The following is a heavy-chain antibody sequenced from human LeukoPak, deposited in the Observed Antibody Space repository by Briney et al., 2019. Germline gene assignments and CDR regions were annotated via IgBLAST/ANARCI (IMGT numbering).Heavy chain of an antibody. CDR2: IYYSGST. D-gene: IGHD5-18*01. Sequence: LSLTCIVSGGSISGFYWTWIWQPPGRGLEWIGYIYYSGSTNYNPSLTSRVTMSVDTSNNEFSLKLNSVTAADTAVYYCARYNYGQYYFDYWGQGTLVTVSS. CDR3: ARYNYGQYYFDY. J-gene: IGHJ4*02. CDR1: GGSISGFY. V-gene: IGHV4-59*01.